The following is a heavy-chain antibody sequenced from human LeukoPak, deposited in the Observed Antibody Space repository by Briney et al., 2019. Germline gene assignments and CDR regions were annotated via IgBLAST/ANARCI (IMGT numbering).Heavy chain of an antibody. Sequence: PSETLSLTCTVSGGSISSSSYYWGWIRQPTGKGLEWIGSIYYSGSTYYNPSLKSRVTISVDTSKIPFSLNLSSVTAAATAVYYCATHKSSNYMVIDYYYYYGMDVWGQGTTVTVSS. D-gene: IGHD3-22*01. V-gene: IGHV4-39*01. CDR3: ATHKSSNYMVIDYYYYYGMDV. CDR2: IYYSGST. J-gene: IGHJ6*02. CDR1: GGSISSSSYY.